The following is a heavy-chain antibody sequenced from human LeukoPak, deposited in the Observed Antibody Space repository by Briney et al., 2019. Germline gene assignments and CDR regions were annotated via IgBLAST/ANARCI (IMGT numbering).Heavy chain of an antibody. D-gene: IGHD2-15*01. V-gene: IGHV3-30*02. CDR2: IGNDVSNK. J-gene: IGHJ4*02. CDR3: AAHQGYCSGGGCGTY. CDR1: GFTFSTFG. Sequence: GGSLRLSCAASGFTFSTFGIHWVRQAPGKGLEWLAFIGNDVSNKYYVDSVKGRFTISRDNSKNTLYLQMNTLRAEDTAVYHCAAHQGYCSGGGCGTYWGQGTQVTVSS.